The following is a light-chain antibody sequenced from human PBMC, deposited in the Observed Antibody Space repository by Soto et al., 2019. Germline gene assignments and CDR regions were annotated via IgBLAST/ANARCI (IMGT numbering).Light chain of an antibody. CDR1: QTLVFSDGNIY. CDR2: KVS. V-gene: IGKV2-30*01. J-gene: IGKJ1*01. CDR3: MQGTRWPWA. Sequence: DVVLTQSPLSLTVALGQPASISCRSSQTLVFSDGNIYLNWFQQRPGQSPRRLIYKVSNRDSGVPDRFSGSRSGTAFTLKISRVEAEDVGVYYCMQGTRWPWAFGQGTKVEIK.